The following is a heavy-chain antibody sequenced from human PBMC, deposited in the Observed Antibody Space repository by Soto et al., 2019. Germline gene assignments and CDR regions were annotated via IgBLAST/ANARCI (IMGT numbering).Heavy chain of an antibody. CDR3: ATSYGSGYRAFDY. CDR2: VNPILTMS. Sequence: QVQLVQSGAEVRKPGSAVRVSCKASGDTFNFYTINWVRQAPGLGLEWMGRVNPILTMSNYARKFEGRVTITADKSTTTDYMELRSLRSDDTAIYYCATSYGSGYRAFDYWGQGALVTVSS. J-gene: IGHJ4*02. V-gene: IGHV1-69*02. CDR1: GDTFNFYT. D-gene: IGHD3-10*01.